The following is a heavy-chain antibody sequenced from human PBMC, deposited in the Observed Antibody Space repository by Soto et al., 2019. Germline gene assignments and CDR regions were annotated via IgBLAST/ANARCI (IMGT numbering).Heavy chain of an antibody. CDR2: ISGRGDST. D-gene: IGHD1-1*01. J-gene: IGHJ6*02. CDR3: AKALDGIDDYFYAIGV. V-gene: IGHV3-23*01. CDR1: GFIFDHYA. Sequence: GGSLRLSCAGSGFIFDHYAMTWVRQAPGNGREWISAISGRGDSTYYAVAVKGRFTISRDNSKNTLYLQMNSLRFDDTAVYYCAKALDGIDDYFYAIGVWGQGTTVTVSS.